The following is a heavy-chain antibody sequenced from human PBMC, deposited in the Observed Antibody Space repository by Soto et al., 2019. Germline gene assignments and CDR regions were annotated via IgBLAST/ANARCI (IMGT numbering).Heavy chain of an antibody. V-gene: IGHV3-7*03. CDR2: INQDGSRK. CDR3: AKLTAA. J-gene: IGHJ4*02. D-gene: IGHD6-13*01. Sequence: PGGSLRLSCAASGFMFTSYWMSWVRQAPGGGLEWVANINQDGSRKYYVDSVKGRFTVSRDNSKNTVYLQMNSLRDEDTAVYYCAKLTAAWGQGTLVTVSS. CDR1: GFMFTSYW.